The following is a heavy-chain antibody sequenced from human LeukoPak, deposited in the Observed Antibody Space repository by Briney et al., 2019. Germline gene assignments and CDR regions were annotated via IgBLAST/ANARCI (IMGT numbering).Heavy chain of an antibody. Sequence: GGSLRLSCAASGFTFSRSAMHWVRQAPGKGLEWVAFISYDGNNKYYADSVKGRFTISRDNSKNTLYLQMNSLRAEDTAVYYCARGYVGPRPFDYWGQGTLVTVSS. CDR3: ARGYVGPRPFDY. CDR1: GFTFSRSA. D-gene: IGHD3-16*01. V-gene: IGHV3-30-3*01. CDR2: ISYDGNNK. J-gene: IGHJ4*02.